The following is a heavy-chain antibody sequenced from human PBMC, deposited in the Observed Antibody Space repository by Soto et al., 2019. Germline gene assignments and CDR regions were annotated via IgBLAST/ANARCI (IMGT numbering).Heavy chain of an antibody. Sequence: SLRLSCAASGFTFSSYGMHWVRQAPGKGLEWVAVIWYDGSNKYYADSVKGRFTISRDNSKNTLYLQMNSLRAEDTAVYYCARALPDYYGSGTENYYYGMDVWGQGTTVTVSS. D-gene: IGHD3-10*01. V-gene: IGHV3-33*01. CDR1: GFTFSSYG. J-gene: IGHJ6*02. CDR3: ARALPDYYGSGTENYYYGMDV. CDR2: IWYDGSNK.